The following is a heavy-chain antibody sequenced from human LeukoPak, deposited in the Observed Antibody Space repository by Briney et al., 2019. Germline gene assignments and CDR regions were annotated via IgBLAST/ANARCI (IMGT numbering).Heavy chain of an antibody. J-gene: IGHJ3*02. CDR2: ISYDGSNK. CDR1: GFTFSSYA. D-gene: IGHD2-2*01. V-gene: IGHV3-30-3*01. Sequence: PGGSLRLSCAASGFTFSSYAMHWVRQAPGKGLEWVAVISYDGSNKYYADSVKGRFTISRDNSKNTLYLQMNSLRAEDTAVYYCARDKVPAARPYAFDIWGQGTMVTVSS. CDR3: ARDKVPAARPYAFDI.